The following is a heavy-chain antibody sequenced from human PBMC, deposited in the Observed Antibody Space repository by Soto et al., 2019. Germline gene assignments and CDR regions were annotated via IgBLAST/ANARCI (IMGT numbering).Heavy chain of an antibody. CDR3: AGYPNSLNNWFDP. CDR1: GGTFSNYA. Sequence: QIHLVQSGAEVKKPGSSVKISCKASGGTFSNYAISWVRQAPGQGLEWMGGITPIFDTTNYAQKFQGRLTFTADTSTSTAYMELSGLRSDDTAIYFCAGYPNSLNNWFDPWGQGTLVTVSS. J-gene: IGHJ5*02. CDR2: ITPIFDTT. V-gene: IGHV1-69*06. D-gene: IGHD2-2*03.